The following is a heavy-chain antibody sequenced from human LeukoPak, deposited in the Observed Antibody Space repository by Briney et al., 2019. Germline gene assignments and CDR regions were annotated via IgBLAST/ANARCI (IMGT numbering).Heavy chain of an antibody. D-gene: IGHD6-19*01. CDR2: VTPHNGAA. V-gene: IGHV1-18*01. CDR1: GYPFISYG. CDR3: ATGPGYSSGWYSY. J-gene: IGHJ4*02. Sequence: ASVKVSCRPSGYPFISYGFSWVQQAPGQGLEWMGWVTPHNGAANYAQNFQGRVTMTTDTSTSTAYMELRSLRSDDTATYYCATGPGYSSGWYSYWGQGTLVTVSS.